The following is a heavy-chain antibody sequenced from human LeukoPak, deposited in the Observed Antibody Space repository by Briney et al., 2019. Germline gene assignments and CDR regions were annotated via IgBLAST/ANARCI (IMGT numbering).Heavy chain of an antibody. Sequence: GSVKVSCKASGYTFTGYYMHWVRQAPGQGLEWMGWINPNSGGTNYAQKFQGRVTMTRDTSISTAYMELSRLRSDDTAVYYCARGGVGAYTPFDYWGQGTLVTVSS. D-gene: IGHD1-26*01. CDR3: ARGGVGAYTPFDY. V-gene: IGHV1-2*02. CDR2: INPNSGGT. J-gene: IGHJ4*02. CDR1: GYTFTGYY.